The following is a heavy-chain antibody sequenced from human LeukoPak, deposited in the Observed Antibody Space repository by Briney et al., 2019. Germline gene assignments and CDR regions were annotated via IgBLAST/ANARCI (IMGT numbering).Heavy chain of an antibody. CDR1: GFTFSSYA. Sequence: GGSLSLSCAASGFTFSSYAMSWVRQAPGKGLEWVSAISGSGGSTYYAGSVKGRFTISRDNSKNTLYLQMNSLRAEDTAVYYCAKAYYYDSSGRYYFDYWGQGTLVTVSP. CDR2: ISGSGGST. D-gene: IGHD3-22*01. V-gene: IGHV3-23*01. J-gene: IGHJ4*02. CDR3: AKAYYYDSSGRYYFDY.